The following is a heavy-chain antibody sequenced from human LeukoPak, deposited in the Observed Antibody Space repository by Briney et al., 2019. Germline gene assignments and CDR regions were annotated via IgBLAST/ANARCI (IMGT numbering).Heavy chain of an antibody. J-gene: IGHJ4*02. CDR2: ISSSSSYI. CDR1: GFTFSSYS. Sequence: GGSLRLSCSVSGFTFSSYSMNWVRQAPGKGLEWVSSISSSSSYIYYADSVKGRFTISRDNAKNSLYLQMNSLRAEDTAVYYCARVGYCSSTSCSYYFDYWGQGTLVTVSS. V-gene: IGHV3-21*01. D-gene: IGHD2-2*01. CDR3: ARVGYCSSTSCSYYFDY.